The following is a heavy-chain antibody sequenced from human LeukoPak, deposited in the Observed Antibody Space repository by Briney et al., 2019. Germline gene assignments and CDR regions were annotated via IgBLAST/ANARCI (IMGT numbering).Heavy chain of an antibody. CDR2: IIPIFGTA. CDR3: ARDFRQLVRCLDY. V-gene: IGHV1-69*05. J-gene: IGHJ4*02. D-gene: IGHD6-13*01. Sequence: SVKVSCKASGGTFSSYAISWVRQAPGQGLEWMGGIIPIFGTANYAQKFQGRVTITTDESTSTAYMELSSLRSEDTAVYYCARDFRQLVRCLDYWGQGTLVTVSS. CDR1: GGTFSSYA.